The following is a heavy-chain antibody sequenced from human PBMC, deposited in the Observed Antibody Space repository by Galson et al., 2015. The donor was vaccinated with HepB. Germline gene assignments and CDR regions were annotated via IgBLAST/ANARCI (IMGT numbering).Heavy chain of an antibody. CDR1: GFTFSSYS. J-gene: IGHJ4*02. CDR3: ARETSSGWYGALDY. CDR2: ISSSSSYI. Sequence: SLRLSCAASGFTFSSYSMNWVRQAPGKGLEWVSSISSSSSYIYYADSVKGRFTISKDNAKNSLYLQMNSLRAEDTAVYYCARETSSGWYGALDYWGQGTLVTVSS. V-gene: IGHV3-21*01. D-gene: IGHD6-19*01.